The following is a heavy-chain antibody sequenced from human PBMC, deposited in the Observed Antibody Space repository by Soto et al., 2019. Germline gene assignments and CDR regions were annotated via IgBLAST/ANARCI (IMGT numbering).Heavy chain of an antibody. J-gene: IGHJ4*02. V-gene: IGHV3-33*08. CDR3: ARVRDHYGSGSRGFFDY. CDR2: IWNDGSNK. Sequence: QVQLVEAGGGVVQPCRSLRITCAASGFNFSSYGMHWVRQAPGKGLEWVTVIWNDGSNKYYADSVKGRFTVSRDNSKNTLYLQMDRLRAENTGLHYCARVRDHYGSGSRGFFDYGGQGTRVSGSA. CDR1: GFNFSSYG. D-gene: IGHD3-10*01.